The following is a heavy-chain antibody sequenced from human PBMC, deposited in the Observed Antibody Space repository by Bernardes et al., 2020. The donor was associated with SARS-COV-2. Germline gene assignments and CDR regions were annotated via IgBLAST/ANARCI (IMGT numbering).Heavy chain of an antibody. D-gene: IGHD4-17*01. CDR3: AKDMSPINYGDYPIDY. V-gene: IGHV3-9*01. J-gene: IGHJ4*02. CDR2: ISWNSGSI. CDR1: GFTFGDYA. Sequence: GGSLRLSCADSGFTFGDYAMHWVRQAPGKGLEWVSGISWNSGSIGYADSVKGRFTISRDNAKNSLYLQMNSLRAEDTALYYCAKDMSPINYGDYPIDYWGQGTLVTVSS.